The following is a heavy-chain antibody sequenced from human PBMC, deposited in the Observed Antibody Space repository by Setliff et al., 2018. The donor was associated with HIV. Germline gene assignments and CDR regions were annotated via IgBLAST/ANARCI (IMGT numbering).Heavy chain of an antibody. D-gene: IGHD3-22*01. CDR2: IRYDGSNK. CDR3: AKIQNPQGYYYDSSGYYPHPGSPDY. V-gene: IGHV3-30*02. J-gene: IGHJ4*02. Sequence: PGGSLRLSCAASGFTFSSYGMHWVRQAPGKGLEWVAFIRYDGSNKYYADSVKDRFTISRDNSKNTLYLQMNSLRAEDTAVYYCAKIQNPQGYYYDSSGYYPHPGSPDYWGQGTLVTVSS. CDR1: GFTFSSYG.